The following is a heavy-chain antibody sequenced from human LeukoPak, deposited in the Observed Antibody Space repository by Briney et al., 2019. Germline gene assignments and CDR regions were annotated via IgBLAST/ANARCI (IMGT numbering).Heavy chain of an antibody. Sequence: SETLSLTCTVSGGSISSYYWSWIRQPPGKGLEWIGYIYYSGSTNYNPSLKSRVTISVDTSKNQFSLKLSSVPAADTAVYYCASSRHCSGGSCYSNWGQGTLVTVSS. CDR1: GGSISSYY. CDR3: ASSRHCSGGSCYSN. CDR2: IYYSGST. D-gene: IGHD2-15*01. V-gene: IGHV4-59*01. J-gene: IGHJ4*02.